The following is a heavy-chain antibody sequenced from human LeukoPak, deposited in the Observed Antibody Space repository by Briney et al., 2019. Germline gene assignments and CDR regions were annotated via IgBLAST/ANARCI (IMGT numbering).Heavy chain of an antibody. V-gene: IGHV3-33*01. CDR1: GFTFSNYG. J-gene: IGHJ4*02. D-gene: IGHD3-16*01. CDR3: ARDRGSSGWYGALDY. CDR2: IWYDGSNK. Sequence: GGSLRLSCAASGFTFSNYGMHWVRQAPGKGLEWVAVIWYDGSNKYYADSVGRFTISRDNSKNTLYLQMNSLRAEDTAVYYCARDRGSSGWYGALDYWGQGTLVTVSS.